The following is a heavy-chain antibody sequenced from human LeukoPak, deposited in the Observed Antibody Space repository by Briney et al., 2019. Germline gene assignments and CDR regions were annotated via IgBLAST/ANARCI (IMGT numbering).Heavy chain of an antibody. V-gene: IGHV1-8*03. Sequence: GASVKVSCKASGYTFTAYYMHWVRQATGQGLEWMGWMNPNSGNTGYAQKFQGRVTITRNTSISTAYMELSSLRSEDTAVYYCAGVQPVGYSFYYYYYYMDVWGKGTTVTVSS. CDR2: MNPNSGNT. CDR1: GYTFTAYY. CDR3: AGVQPVGYSFYYYYYYMDV. D-gene: IGHD5-18*01. J-gene: IGHJ6*03.